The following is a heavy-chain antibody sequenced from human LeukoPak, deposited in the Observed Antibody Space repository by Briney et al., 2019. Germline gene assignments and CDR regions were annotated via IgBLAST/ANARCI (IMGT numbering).Heavy chain of an antibody. V-gene: IGHV3-23*01. D-gene: IGHD3-9*01. CDR1: GFTFSNYA. J-gene: IGHJ4*02. CDR2: ITGSGSGI. Sequence: GASLRLSCAASGFTFSNYAMSWVRQAPGKGLEWVSAITGSGSGIYYADSMKSRFTISRDNSKNTLYLQINGLRAEDTAVYYCAKWGDYDVLTGYYVSDYWGQGTLVTVSS. CDR3: AKWGDYDVLTGYYVSDY.